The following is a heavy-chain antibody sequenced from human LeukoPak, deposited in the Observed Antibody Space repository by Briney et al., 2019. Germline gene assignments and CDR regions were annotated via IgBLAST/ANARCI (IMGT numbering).Heavy chain of an antibody. CDR3: ARTTSAYVFDY. V-gene: IGHV4-59*01. D-gene: IGHD3-10*02. J-gene: IGHJ4*02. CDR2: IFHSGIT. CDR1: GGSTSSYY. Sequence: SETLSLTCSVSGGSTSSYYWSWIRQAPGKGLEWIGYIFHSGITNYNPSLKSRVPISVDTSMNQFSLKLVSVTATDTAVYYCARTTSAYVFDYWGQGTLVTVSS.